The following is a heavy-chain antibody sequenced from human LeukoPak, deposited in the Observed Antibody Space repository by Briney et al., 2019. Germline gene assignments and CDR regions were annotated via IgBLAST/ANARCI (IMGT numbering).Heavy chain of an antibody. D-gene: IGHD2-2*02. CDR2: ISGSGGST. CDR3: AKGYCSSTSCYSRFDP. V-gene: IGHV3-23*01. CDR1: GFTFSSYA. Sequence: GGSLKLSCAASGFTFSSYAMSWVRQAPGKGLEWVSAISGSGGSTYYADSVKGRFTISRDNSKNTLYLQMNSLRAEDTAVYYCAKGYCSSTSCYSRFDPWGQGTLVTVSS. J-gene: IGHJ5*02.